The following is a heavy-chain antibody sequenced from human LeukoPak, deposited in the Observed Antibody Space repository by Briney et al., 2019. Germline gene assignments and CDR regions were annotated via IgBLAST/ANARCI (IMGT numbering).Heavy chain of an antibody. Sequence: PGRSLRLSCAASGFTFSSYWMHWVRQTPGKGLVWVSRINSDGSSTNYADSVKGRFTISRDNAKNTLYLQMNSLRAEDTAVYFCAREGYSSAYVAYWGHGTLVTVSS. CDR3: AREGYSSAYVAY. CDR1: GFTFSSYW. V-gene: IGHV3-74*01. CDR2: INSDGSST. J-gene: IGHJ4*01. D-gene: IGHD6-19*01.